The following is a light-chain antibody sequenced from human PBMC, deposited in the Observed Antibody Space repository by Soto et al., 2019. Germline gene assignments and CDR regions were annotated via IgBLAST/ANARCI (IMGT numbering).Light chain of an antibody. CDR1: QNVNSNF. J-gene: IGKJ4*01. CDR2: GVS. Sequence: IVLTQSPGTLSLSPGERATLSCRASQNVNSNFFAWYQQKAGQAPRLLIYGVSSRATGIPDRFSGSGADTDFNLTISGLEPEDFAVYYCQQYGSSTLTFGGGTKVDIK. V-gene: IGKV3-20*01. CDR3: QQYGSSTLT.